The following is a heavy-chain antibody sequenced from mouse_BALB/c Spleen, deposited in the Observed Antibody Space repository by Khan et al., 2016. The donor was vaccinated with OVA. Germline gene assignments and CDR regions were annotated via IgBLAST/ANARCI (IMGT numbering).Heavy chain of an antibody. CDR2: ISYSGST. V-gene: IGHV3-2*02. CDR1: GYSITSDYA. J-gene: IGHJ3*01. CDR3: ARWFTY. Sequence: EVQLVESGPGLVKPSQSLSLTCTVTGYSITSDYAWNWIRQFPGNKLEWMCYISYSGSTTYNPSLKSRISITRDTSKNQFFLQLNSVTTEDTATYYCARWFTYWGQGTLVTVSA.